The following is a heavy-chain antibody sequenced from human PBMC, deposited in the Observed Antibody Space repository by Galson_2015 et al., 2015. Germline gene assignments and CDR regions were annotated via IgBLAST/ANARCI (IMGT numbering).Heavy chain of an antibody. D-gene: IGHD6-6*01. V-gene: IGHV3-48*02. CDR3: ARDLLGSSQYYYYYMDV. J-gene: IGHJ6*03. CDR2: ITSSSRTI. CDR1: GFIFSTYS. Sequence: SLRLSCAASGFIFSTYSMNWVRQAPGRGLEWVSYITSSSRTIYYADSVRGRFTISRDNAKNSLYLQMNSLRDEDTAVYYCARDLLGSSQYYYYYMDVWGKGTTVTVSS.